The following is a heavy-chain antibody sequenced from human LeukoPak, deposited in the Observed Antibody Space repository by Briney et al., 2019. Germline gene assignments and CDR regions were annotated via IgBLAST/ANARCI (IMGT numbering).Heavy chain of an antibody. CDR1: GFTFSSYW. CDR2: IKQDGSEK. CDR3: ARGEVDDYGDYYYYYGMDV. J-gene: IGHJ6*02. V-gene: IGHV3-7*01. D-gene: IGHD4-17*01. Sequence: GGSLILSCAASGFTFSSYWMRWVRQAPGKGLEWVANIKQDGSEKYYVDSVKGRFTISRDNAKNSLYLQMNSLRAEDTAVYYCARGEVDDYGDYYYYYGMDVWGQGTTVTVSS.